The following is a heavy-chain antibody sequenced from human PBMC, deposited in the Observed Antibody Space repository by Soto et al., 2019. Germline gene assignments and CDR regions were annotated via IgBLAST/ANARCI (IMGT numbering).Heavy chain of an antibody. CDR1: GGSFSGYY. Sequence: PSETLSLTCAVYGGSFSGYYWSWIRQPPGKGLEWIGEINHSGSTNYNPSLKSRVTISVDTSKNQFSLKLSSVTAADTAVYYCARGKGLRPHYYYYYGMDVWGQGTTVTVSS. CDR2: INHSGST. J-gene: IGHJ6*02. D-gene: IGHD5-12*01. V-gene: IGHV4-34*01. CDR3: ARGKGLRPHYYYYYGMDV.